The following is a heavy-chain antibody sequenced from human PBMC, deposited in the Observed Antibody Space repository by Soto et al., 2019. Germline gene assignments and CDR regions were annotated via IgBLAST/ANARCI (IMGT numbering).Heavy chain of an antibody. Sequence: QVQLVESGGGVVQPGRSLRLSCAASGFTLSDYGMHWVRQAPGKGLEWVAVMSYDGSKKDFAESVKGRFTISRDSSKNTLYLQMNTLRAEDTAVYYCARADCGGQCPCDYWGQGTLVTVSS. CDR1: GFTLSDYG. J-gene: IGHJ4*02. CDR2: MSYDGSKK. V-gene: IGHV3-30*03. D-gene: IGHD2-21*01. CDR3: ARADCGGQCPCDY.